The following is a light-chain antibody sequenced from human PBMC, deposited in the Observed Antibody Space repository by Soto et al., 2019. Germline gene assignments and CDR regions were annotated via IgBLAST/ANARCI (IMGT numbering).Light chain of an antibody. Sequence: QSVLTQPPYVSGFPGQSITISCTGTSKDVGGYNYVSWYQKHPGKAPKLKIYDVNKRPSGVSNLFSGSKSGNTASLTISGFQAEDEADYYCTSYSNPSTFYVFGTGTKVTVL. CDR3: TSYSNPSTFYV. CDR1: SKDVGGYNY. V-gene: IGLV2-14*01. CDR2: DVN. J-gene: IGLJ1*01.